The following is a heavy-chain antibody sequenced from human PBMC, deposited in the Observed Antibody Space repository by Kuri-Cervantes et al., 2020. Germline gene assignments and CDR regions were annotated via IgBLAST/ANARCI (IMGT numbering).Heavy chain of an antibody. Sequence: GGSLRLSCAASGFTFSDYYMSWIRQAPGKGLEWVSYISSSGSTIYYADSVKGRFTISRDNAKNSLYLQMNSLRAEDTAVYYCAKDLVAGATFTHDYWGQGNLVTVSS. D-gene: IGHD1-26*01. J-gene: IGHJ4*02. CDR1: GFTFSDYY. CDR3: AKDLVAGATFTHDY. V-gene: IGHV3-11*01. CDR2: ISSSGSTI.